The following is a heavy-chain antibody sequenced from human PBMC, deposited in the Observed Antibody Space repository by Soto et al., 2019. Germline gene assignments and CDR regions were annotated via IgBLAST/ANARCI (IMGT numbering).Heavy chain of an antibody. CDR2: ISAYNGNT. D-gene: IGHD1-7*01. CDR3: ARDVSGTTAY. V-gene: IGHV1-18*01. Sequence: KSRYKDTGYNFTSLDIGWVRQTPGQGLEWMGWISAYNGNTNYAQKLQGRVTMTTDTSTSTAYMELRSLRSDDTAVYYCARDVSGTTAYRGQGTLVIVFS. CDR1: GYNFTSLD. J-gene: IGHJ4*02.